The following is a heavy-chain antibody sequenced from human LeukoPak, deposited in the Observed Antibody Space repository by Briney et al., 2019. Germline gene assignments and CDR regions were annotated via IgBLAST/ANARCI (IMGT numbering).Heavy chain of an antibody. CDR2: IYHGGSS. V-gene: IGHV4-38-2*02. Sequence: SETLSLTCSVSDYSISSNYYWGWIRQPPGNGLEWIGIIYHGGSSFYNPSLKSRVTISLDTSKNQFSLKLTSVTAADTAVYFCARGAYGDSGGYFDYWGQGALVTVSS. D-gene: IGHD4-17*01. CDR1: DYSISSNYY. CDR3: ARGAYGDSGGYFDY. J-gene: IGHJ4*02.